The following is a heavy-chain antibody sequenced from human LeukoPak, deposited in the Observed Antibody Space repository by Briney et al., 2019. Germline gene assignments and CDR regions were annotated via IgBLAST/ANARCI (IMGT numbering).Heavy chain of an antibody. J-gene: IGHJ4*02. CDR2: INPNSGGT. CDR3: VRDGTYSYGYASSGYLDY. D-gene: IGHD5-18*01. Sequence: GASVKVSCKASGYTFTSYYMHWVRQAPGQGLEWMGWINPNSGGTNYAQKFQGRVTMTRDTSISTAYMELSRLRSDDTAVYYCVRDGTYSYGYASSGYLDYWGQGTLVTVSS. CDR1: GYTFTSYY. V-gene: IGHV1-2*02.